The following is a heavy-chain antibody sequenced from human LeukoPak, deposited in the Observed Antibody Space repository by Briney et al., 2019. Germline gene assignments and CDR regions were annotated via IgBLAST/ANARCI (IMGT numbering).Heavy chain of an antibody. Sequence: ASVKVSCKTSGYTFTSYGTSWVRQAPGQGLEWMGWIGAYNGDTNSAQSLQGRVTMTTDTSTSTAYMELRSLRSDDTAVYYCARMVGGYSDVHFDHWGQGTLVTVSS. J-gene: IGHJ4*02. CDR3: ARMVGGYSDVHFDH. CDR1: GYTFTSYG. D-gene: IGHD2-15*01. CDR2: IGAYNGDT. V-gene: IGHV1-18*01.